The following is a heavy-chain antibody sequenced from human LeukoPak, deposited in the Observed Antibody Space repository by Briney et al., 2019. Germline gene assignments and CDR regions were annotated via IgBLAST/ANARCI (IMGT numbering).Heavy chain of an antibody. CDR3: ARGSGYSSGWYLRSAHYYMDV. J-gene: IGHJ6*03. CDR2: IYSGGST. D-gene: IGHD6-19*01. V-gene: IGHV3-53*01. CDR1: GFIFSNYD. Sequence: PGGSLRLSCAASGFIFSNYDMHWVRQAPGKGLEWVSVIYSGGSTYYADSVKGRFTISRDNSKNTLYLQMNSLRAEDTAVYYCARGSGYSSGWYLRSAHYYMDVWGKGTTVTISS.